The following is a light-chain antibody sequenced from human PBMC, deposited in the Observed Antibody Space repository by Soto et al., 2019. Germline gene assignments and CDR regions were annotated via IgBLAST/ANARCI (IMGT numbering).Light chain of an antibody. J-gene: IGLJ1*01. V-gene: IGLV2-8*01. Sequence: QSVLTQPPSASGSPGQAVTISCTGTSRDIGGYDFVSWYQVRPGEAPQLIIYNVNGRPSGVPRRFSGSKSGNTASLTVSGLQAEDEADYYCSSYTSSRAYVFGIGTKVTVL. CDR3: SSYTSSRAYV. CDR2: NVN. CDR1: SRDIGGYDF.